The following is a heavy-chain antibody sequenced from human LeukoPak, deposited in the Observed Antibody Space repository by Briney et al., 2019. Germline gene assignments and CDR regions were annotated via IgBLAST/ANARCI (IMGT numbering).Heavy chain of an antibody. CDR1: GGSISSSNW. Sequence: SGTLSLTCAVSGGSISSSNWWSWVRQPPGKGLEWIGEIYHSGSNNYNPSLKSRVTMSVDTSKNQFSLKLSSVTAADTAMYYCARDNEVAARSFDYWGQGTLVTVSS. V-gene: IGHV4-4*02. J-gene: IGHJ4*02. D-gene: IGHD6-6*01. CDR2: IYHSGSN. CDR3: ARDNEVAARSFDY.